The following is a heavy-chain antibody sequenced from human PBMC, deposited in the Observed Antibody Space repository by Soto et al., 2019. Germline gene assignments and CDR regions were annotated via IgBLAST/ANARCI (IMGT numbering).Heavy chain of an antibody. D-gene: IGHD3-9*01. Sequence: PGGSLRLSCAASGFTCSSYGMHWVRQAPGKGLEWVAVIWYDGSNKYYADSVKGRFTISRDNSKNTLYLQMNSLRAEDTAVYYCARDSSYYDILTGYPLDYWGQGTLVTVSS. CDR2: IWYDGSNK. CDR1: GFTCSSYG. J-gene: IGHJ4*02. V-gene: IGHV3-33*01. CDR3: ARDSSYYDILTGYPLDY.